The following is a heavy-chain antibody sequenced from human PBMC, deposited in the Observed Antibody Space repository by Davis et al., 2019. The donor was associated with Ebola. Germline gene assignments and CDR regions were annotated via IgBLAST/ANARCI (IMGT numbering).Heavy chain of an antibody. CDR2: IIPIFRTA. Sequence: SVKVSCKASGGTFSSYAISWVRQAPGQGLEWMGGIIPIFRTANYAQKFQGRVTITADKSTSTAYMELSGLRSEDTAVYYCARSDDYGDYVLWLVNYGMDVWGQGTTVTVSS. D-gene: IGHD4-17*01. CDR1: GGTFSSYA. J-gene: IGHJ6*02. CDR3: ARSDDYGDYVLWLVNYGMDV. V-gene: IGHV1-69*06.